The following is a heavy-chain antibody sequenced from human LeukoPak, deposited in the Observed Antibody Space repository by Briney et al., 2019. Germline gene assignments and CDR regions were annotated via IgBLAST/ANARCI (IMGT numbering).Heavy chain of an antibody. CDR3: ARGGVTYYYDSSGYPPGRQEGHFDY. Sequence: GASVKVSCKASGYTFTGYYMHWVRQAPGQGLEWMGIINPAGGSTSYAQKFQGRVTMTRDTSTSTVYMELSSLRSEDTAVYYCARGGVTYYYDSSGYPPGRQEGHFDYWGQGTLVTVSS. CDR2: INPAGGST. D-gene: IGHD3-22*01. V-gene: IGHV1-46*01. CDR1: GYTFTGYY. J-gene: IGHJ4*02.